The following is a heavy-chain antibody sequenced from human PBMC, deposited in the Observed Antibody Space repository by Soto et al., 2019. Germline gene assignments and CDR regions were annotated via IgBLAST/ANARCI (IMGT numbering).Heavy chain of an antibody. CDR2: INPDTGGT. CDR1: GYSFIDYY. D-gene: IGHD3-16*01. V-gene: IGHV1-2*02. CDR3: ARDPIGGGAPYYIDY. Sequence: QVQLLQSGAEVKRPGASVKVSCKASGYSFIDYYMSWVRQAPGQGPEWVGWINPDTGGTNYAQRFQGRVTMTRDTSLSTAYMELSSLTSDDTAVYYCARDPIGGGAPYYIDYWGQGTLVTVSS. J-gene: IGHJ4*02.